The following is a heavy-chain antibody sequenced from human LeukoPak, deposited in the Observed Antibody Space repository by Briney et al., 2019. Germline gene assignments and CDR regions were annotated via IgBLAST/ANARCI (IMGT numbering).Heavy chain of an antibody. D-gene: IGHD4-17*01. CDR1: GDSISRSTYY. Sequence: SETLSLTCTVSGDSISRSTYYWAWIRQPPGKGLEWIGSVYYGRSPYFNPSLESRATISVDTSKSQFSLRLTSVTAADTAVYYCARDFGDHRIDYWGQGTLVTVSS. CDR2: VYYGRSP. V-gene: IGHV4-39*01. CDR3: ARDFGDHRIDY. J-gene: IGHJ4*02.